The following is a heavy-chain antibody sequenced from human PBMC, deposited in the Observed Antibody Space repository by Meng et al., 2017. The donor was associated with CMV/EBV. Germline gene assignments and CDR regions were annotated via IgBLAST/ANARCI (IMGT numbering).Heavy chain of an antibody. Sequence: GGSLRLSCAASGFTFSSYWMHWVRQAPGKGLVWVSRINSDGSSTSYADSVKGRFTISRDNAKNTLYLQMNSLRAEDTAVYYCARVRCSSTSCYYYYGMDVWGQGTTVTVSS. V-gene: IGHV3-74*01. CDR2: INSDGSST. CDR3: ARVRCSSTSCYYYYGMDV. CDR1: GFTFSSYW. D-gene: IGHD2-2*01. J-gene: IGHJ6*02.